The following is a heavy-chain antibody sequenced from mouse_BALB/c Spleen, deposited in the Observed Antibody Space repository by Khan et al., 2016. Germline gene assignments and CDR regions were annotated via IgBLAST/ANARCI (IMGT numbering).Heavy chain of an antibody. J-gene: IGHJ4*01. D-gene: IGHD1-2*01. Sequence: EVELVESGPSLVKPSQTLSLTCSVTGDSITSGYWNWIRKFPGNKLEYMGYISYSGSTYYNPSLKSRISITRDTSKNQYYLQLNYVTTEDTATYCCARFITTAYYVLDYWGQGTSVTVSS. CDR1: GDSITSGY. CDR2: ISYSGST. CDR3: ARFITTAYYVLDY. V-gene: IGHV3-8*02.